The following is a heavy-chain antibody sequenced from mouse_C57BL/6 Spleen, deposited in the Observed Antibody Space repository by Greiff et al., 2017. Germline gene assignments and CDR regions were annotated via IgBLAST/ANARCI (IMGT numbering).Heavy chain of an antibody. D-gene: IGHD1-1*01. CDR2: IYPGDGDT. V-gene: IGHV1-82*01. Sequence: VQRVESGPELVKPGASVKISCKASGYAFSSSWMNWVKQRPGKGLEWIGRIYPGDGDTNYNGKFKGKATLTADKSSSTAYMQLSSLTSEDSAVYFCAREVLYYGSSSMDYWGQGTSVTVSS. J-gene: IGHJ4*01. CDR1: GYAFSSSW. CDR3: AREVLYYGSSSMDY.